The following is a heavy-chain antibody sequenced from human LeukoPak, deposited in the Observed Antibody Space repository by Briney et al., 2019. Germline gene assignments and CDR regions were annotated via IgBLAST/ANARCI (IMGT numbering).Heavy chain of an antibody. CDR3: ARDRRPELVALRPPWGYGDYGSNYYYGMDV. D-gene: IGHD4-17*01. CDR2: IIPIFGTA. J-gene: IGHJ6*02. V-gene: IGHV1-69*13. CDR1: GGTFSSYA. Sequence: GASVKVSCKASGGTFSSYAISWVRQAPGQGLEWMGGIIPIFGTANYAQKFKGRVTITADESTSTAYMELSSLRSEDTAVYYCARDRRPELVALRPPWGYGDYGSNYYYGMDVWGQGTTVTVSS.